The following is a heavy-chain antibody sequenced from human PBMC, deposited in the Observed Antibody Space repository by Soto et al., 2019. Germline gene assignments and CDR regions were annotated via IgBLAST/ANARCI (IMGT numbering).Heavy chain of an antibody. Sequence: QVQLVRSGAEVKKPGSSVKVSCKASGGTFSSYAISWVRQAPGQGLEWMGGIIPIFGTANYAQKFQGRVTITADKSTSTAYMELISLRSEDTAVYYCATNTVTTLYYFDYWGQGTLVTVSS. V-gene: IGHV1-69*06. CDR1: GGTFSSYA. D-gene: IGHD4-17*01. CDR2: IIPIFGTA. J-gene: IGHJ4*02. CDR3: ATNTVTTLYYFDY.